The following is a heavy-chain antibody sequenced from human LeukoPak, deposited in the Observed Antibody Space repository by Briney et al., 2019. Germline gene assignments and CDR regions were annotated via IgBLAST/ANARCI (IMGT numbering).Heavy chain of an antibody. CDR1: GFTFSSYC. CDR2: IKQDGSEK. J-gene: IGHJ4*02. Sequence: GSLRLSCAASGFTFSSYCMSWVRQAPGKGLEWVANIKQDGSEKYYVDSVKGRFTISRDNAKNSLYLQMNSLKAEDTAVYYCARAAGPYSGSYAFLDYWGQGTLVTVSS. D-gene: IGHD1-26*01. V-gene: IGHV3-7*01. CDR3: ARAAGPYSGSYAFLDY.